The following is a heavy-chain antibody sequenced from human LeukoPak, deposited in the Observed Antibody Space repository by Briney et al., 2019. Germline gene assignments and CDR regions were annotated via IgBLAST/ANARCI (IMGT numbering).Heavy chain of an antibody. V-gene: IGHV1-8*01. CDR1: GYTFTSYD. CDR3: ARSHIVVVPAAPWTYGMDV. D-gene: IGHD2-2*01. Sequence: ASVKVSCKASGYTFTSYDINWVRQATGQGLEWMGWMNPNSGNTGYAQKFQGRVTMTRNTSIGTAYMELSSLRSEDTAVYYCARSHIVVVPAAPWTYGMDVWGQGTTVTVSS. CDR2: MNPNSGNT. J-gene: IGHJ6*02.